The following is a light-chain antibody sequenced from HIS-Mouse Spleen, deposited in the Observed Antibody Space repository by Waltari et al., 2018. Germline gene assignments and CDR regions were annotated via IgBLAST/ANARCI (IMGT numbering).Light chain of an antibody. CDR3: QQLNSYPPT. CDR1: QGISSY. Sequence: DIQLTQAPSFLSAAVGDRVTITCLASQGISSYLAWYQQKPGKAPKLLINAASTLQSGVPSRFSGSGSGTEFTLTISSLQTEDFATYYCQQLNSYPPTFGQGTKVEIK. CDR2: AAS. V-gene: IGKV1-9*01. J-gene: IGKJ1*01.